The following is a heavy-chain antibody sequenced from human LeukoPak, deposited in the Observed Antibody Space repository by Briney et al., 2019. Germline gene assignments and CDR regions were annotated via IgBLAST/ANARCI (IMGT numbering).Heavy chain of an antibody. CDR1: GGSFSGYY. J-gene: IGHJ4*02. Sequence: SETLSLTCAVYGGSFSGYYWSWIRQPPGKGLEWIGEINHSGSTNYNPSLKSRVTISVDTSKNQFSLKLSSVTAADTAVYYCARLGSGYDYGLHYFDYWGQGTLVTVSS. CDR3: ARLGSGYDYGLHYFDY. V-gene: IGHV4-34*01. CDR2: INHSGST. D-gene: IGHD5-12*01.